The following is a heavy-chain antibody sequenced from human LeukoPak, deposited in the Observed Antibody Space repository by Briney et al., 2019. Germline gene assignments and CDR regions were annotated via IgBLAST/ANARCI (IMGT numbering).Heavy chain of an antibody. CDR2: IYSGGSP. CDR1: GFTFSTNY. V-gene: IGHV3-53*01. CDR3: ARDLNYYDSSGYGH. Sequence: GGSLRLSCAASGFTFSTNYMSWVRQAPGKGLEWVSVIYSGGSPYHADSVKGRFTISRDNPKNTLYLQMNSLRAEDTAVYYCARDLNYYDSSGYGHWGQGTLVTVSS. D-gene: IGHD3-22*01. J-gene: IGHJ4*02.